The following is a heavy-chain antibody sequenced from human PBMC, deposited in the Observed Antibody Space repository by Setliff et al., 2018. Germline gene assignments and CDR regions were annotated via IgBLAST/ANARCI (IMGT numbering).Heavy chain of an antibody. CDR3: ARGRAGHSGH. D-gene: IGHD6-19*01. V-gene: IGHV4-31*03. Sequence: PSETLSLTCTVSGGSISSGGYYWSWIRQHPGKGLEWIGYIYYSGSTSYYNPSLTSRVTISVDTSKNQFSLKLSSVTAADTAVYYCARGRAGHSGHWGQGTLVTVSS. CDR1: GGSISSGGYY. J-gene: IGHJ4*02. CDR2: IYYSGSTS.